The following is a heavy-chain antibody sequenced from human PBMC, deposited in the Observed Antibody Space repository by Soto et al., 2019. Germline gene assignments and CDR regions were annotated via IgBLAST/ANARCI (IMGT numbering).Heavy chain of an antibody. D-gene: IGHD3-3*01. CDR2: ISYDGSNK. Sequence: GGSLRLSCAASGFTFSSYGMHWVRQAPDKGLEWVAVISYDGSNKYYADSVKGRFTISRDNSKNTLYLQMNSLRAEDTAVYYCAKEKGYDFWSGSRVGYWGQGTLVTVSS. J-gene: IGHJ4*02. V-gene: IGHV3-30*18. CDR1: GFTFSSYG. CDR3: AKEKGYDFWSGSRVGY.